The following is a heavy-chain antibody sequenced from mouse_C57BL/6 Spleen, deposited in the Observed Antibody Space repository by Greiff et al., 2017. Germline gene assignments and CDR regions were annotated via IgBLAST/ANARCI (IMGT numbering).Heavy chain of an antibody. Sequence: EVKLMESGGGLVKPGGSLKLSCAASGFTFSDYGMHWVRQAPEKGLEWVAYISSGSSTIYYADTVKGRFTISRDNAKNTLFLQMTSLMSEDTAMYYCARRIYYYGSSYVFYAMDYWGQGTSVTVSS. CDR3: ARRIYYYGSSYVFYAMDY. V-gene: IGHV5-17*01. CDR1: GFTFSDYG. J-gene: IGHJ4*01. CDR2: ISSGSSTI. D-gene: IGHD1-1*01.